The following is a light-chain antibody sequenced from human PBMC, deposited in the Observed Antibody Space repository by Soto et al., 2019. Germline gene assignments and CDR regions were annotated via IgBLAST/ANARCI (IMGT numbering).Light chain of an antibody. Sequence: DIVMTQSPLSLPVTPGEPASISCRSSQSLLHSNGYNYLDWYLQKPGQSPQLLIYLGSNRASGVPDRFSGSGSGTDCTLKISRVEAEDVGVYYCMQALQTRTCGQGTKVEIK. J-gene: IGKJ1*01. CDR3: MQALQTRT. CDR2: LGS. V-gene: IGKV2-28*01. CDR1: QSLLHSNGYNY.